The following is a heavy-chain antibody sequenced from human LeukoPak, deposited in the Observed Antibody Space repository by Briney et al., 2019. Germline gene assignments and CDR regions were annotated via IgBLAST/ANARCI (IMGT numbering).Heavy chain of an antibody. J-gene: IGHJ4*02. CDR1: GSTFSIHS. V-gene: IGHV3-21*01. CDR3: TRDAIVGATNFDY. Sequence: GSLRLSCAASGSTFSIHSMNWVRQAPGKGLEWVSSISRSSSDIYYADSVKGRFTISRDNAKNSMYLQMNGLRAEDTAVYYCTRDAIVGATNFDYWGQGALVTVSS. CDR2: ISRSSSDI. D-gene: IGHD1-26*01.